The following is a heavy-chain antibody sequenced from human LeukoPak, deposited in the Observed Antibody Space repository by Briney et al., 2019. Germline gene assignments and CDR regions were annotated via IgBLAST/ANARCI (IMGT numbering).Heavy chain of an antibody. J-gene: IGHJ6*03. Sequence: GGSLRLSCAASGFTFSSYWMSWARQAPGRGLEWVANIKQDGSEKYYVDSVKGRFTISRDNAKNSLYLQMNSLRAEDTAVYYCARDNNIVVVVAAYYMDVWGKGTTITVSS. CDR3: ARDNNIVVVVAAYYMDV. CDR2: IKQDGSEK. D-gene: IGHD2-15*01. V-gene: IGHV3-7*01. CDR1: GFTFSSYW.